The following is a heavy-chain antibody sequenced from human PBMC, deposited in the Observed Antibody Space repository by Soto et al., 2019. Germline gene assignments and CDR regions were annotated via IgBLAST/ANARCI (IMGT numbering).Heavy chain of an antibody. CDR2: INALIGTA. D-gene: IGHD6-13*01. V-gene: IGHV1-69*05. Sequence: SVKVSCNASGGTFSGYAISWVRQAPGQGLEWMGGINALIGTANYAQKLQGRVTITRDASTSTAYMELSSLRSEDTAVYYCARDKWGGYRIAPMDYWRQGTLVSVS. CDR1: GGTFSGYA. J-gene: IGHJ4*02. CDR3: ARDKWGGYRIAPMDY.